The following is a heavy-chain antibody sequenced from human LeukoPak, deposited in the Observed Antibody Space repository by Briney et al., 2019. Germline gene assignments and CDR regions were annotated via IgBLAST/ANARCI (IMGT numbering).Heavy chain of an antibody. CDR1: GFTFSSYG. Sequence: PGGSLRLSCAASGFTFSSYGMHWVRQAPGKGLEWVAVIWYDGSNKYYADSVKGRFTVSRDNSNHTVYLEMDRLRVEDTAIYYCVREGTYFFASGSFQGYYFDNWGQGTLVTVSS. CDR2: IWYDGSNK. D-gene: IGHD3-10*01. J-gene: IGHJ4*02. V-gene: IGHV3-33*01. CDR3: VREGTYFFASGSFQGYYFDN.